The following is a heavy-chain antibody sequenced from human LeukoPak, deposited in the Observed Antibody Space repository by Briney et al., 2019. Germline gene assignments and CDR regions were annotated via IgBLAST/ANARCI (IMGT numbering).Heavy chain of an antibody. D-gene: IGHD1-26*01. V-gene: IGHV6-1*01. CDR2: TYYRSKWYN. CDR3: MRSYSATYGGARYFGY. Sequence: SQTLSLTCAISGDSVSSNSAAWNWIRQSPSRGLEWLGRTYYRSKWYNDYAVSVKSRITINPDTSKNQFSLQLNSVTPEDTAVYYCMRSYSATYGGARYFGYWGQGTLVIVSS. CDR1: GDSVSSNSAA. J-gene: IGHJ4*02.